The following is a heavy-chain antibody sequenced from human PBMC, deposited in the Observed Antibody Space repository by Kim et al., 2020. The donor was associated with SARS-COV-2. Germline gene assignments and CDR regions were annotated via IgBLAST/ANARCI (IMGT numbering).Heavy chain of an antibody. J-gene: IGHJ6*02. CDR1: GFTFSSYG. V-gene: IGHV3-33*01. D-gene: IGHD5-12*01. CDR3: ARGIMWLRFSAYYYGMDV. CDR2: IWYDGSNK. Sequence: GGSLRLSCAASGFTFSSYGMHWVRQAPGKGLEWVAVIWYDGSNKYYADSVKGRFTISRDNSKNTLYLQMNSLRAEDTAVYYCARGIMWLRFSAYYYGMDVWGQGTTVTVSS.